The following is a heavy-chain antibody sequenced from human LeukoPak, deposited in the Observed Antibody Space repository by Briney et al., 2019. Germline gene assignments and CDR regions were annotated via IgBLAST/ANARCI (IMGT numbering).Heavy chain of an antibody. CDR3: ARREKFSWGYYFDY. J-gene: IGHJ4*02. Sequence: IIYPGDSDTRYSPSFQGQVTISADKSISTAYLQWSSLKASDTAMYYCARREKFSWGYYFDYWGQGTLVTVSS. CDR2: IYPGDSDT. D-gene: IGHD3-16*01. V-gene: IGHV5-51*01.